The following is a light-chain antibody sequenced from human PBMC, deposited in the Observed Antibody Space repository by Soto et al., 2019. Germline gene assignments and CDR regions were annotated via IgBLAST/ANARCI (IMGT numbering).Light chain of an antibody. CDR1: QSISSY. Sequence: DIQMNQSPSSLSASVGDRVTITCRASQSISSYLNWYQQKPGKAPKLLIYAASSLQSGVPSRFSGSGSGTDFTLTISSLQPEDFATYYCQHSYSTPLTFGPGTKVDIK. CDR2: AAS. J-gene: IGKJ3*01. V-gene: IGKV1-39*01. CDR3: QHSYSTPLT.